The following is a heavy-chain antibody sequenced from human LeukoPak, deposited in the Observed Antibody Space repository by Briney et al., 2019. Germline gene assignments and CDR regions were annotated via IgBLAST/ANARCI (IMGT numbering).Heavy chain of an antibody. CDR2: IIPIFGTA. CDR1: GGTFSSYA. J-gene: IGHJ4*02. Sequence: ASVKVSCKASGGTFSSYAISWVRQAPGQGLEWMGGIIPIFGTANYAQKFQGRVTITADESTSTAYTELSSLRSEDTAVYYCARDPQYGSGSYFDYWGQGTLVTVSS. CDR3: ARDPQYGSGSYFDY. D-gene: IGHD3-10*01. V-gene: IGHV1-69*13.